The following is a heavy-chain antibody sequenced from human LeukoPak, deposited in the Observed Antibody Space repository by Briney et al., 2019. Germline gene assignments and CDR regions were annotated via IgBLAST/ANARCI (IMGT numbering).Heavy chain of an antibody. V-gene: IGHV1-69*13. CDR2: IIPIFGTA. J-gene: IGHJ4*02. CDR1: GGTFSSYA. Sequence: SVKVSCKASGGTFSSYAISWVRQAPGQGLEWMGGIIPIFGTANYAQKFQGRVTITADESTSTAYMELSGLRSEDTAVYYCARGGVEGRYFDYWGQGTLVTVSS. CDR3: ARGGVEGRYFDY. D-gene: IGHD3-16*01.